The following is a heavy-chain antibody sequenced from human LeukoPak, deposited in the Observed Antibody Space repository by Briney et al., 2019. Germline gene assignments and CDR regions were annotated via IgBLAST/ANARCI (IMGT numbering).Heavy chain of an antibody. J-gene: IGHJ5*02. V-gene: IGHV3-7*01. D-gene: IGHD3-22*01. CDR1: GFTFSSYW. CDR2: IKQDGSEK. CDR3: ARESYDSSGYDNWFDP. Sequence: GGSLRLSCAASGFTFSSYWMSWVRQAPGKGLEWVANIKQDGSEKYYVDSVEGRFTISRDNAKNSLYLQMSSLRAEDTAVYYCARESYDSSGYDNWFDPWGQGTLVTVSS.